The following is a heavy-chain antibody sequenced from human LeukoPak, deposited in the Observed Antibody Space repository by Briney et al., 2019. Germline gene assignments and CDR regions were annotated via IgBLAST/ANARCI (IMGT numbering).Heavy chain of an antibody. V-gene: IGHV1-46*01. CDR1: GYTFTSYY. CDR2: INPSGGST. J-gene: IGHJ6*03. Sequence: ASVKVSCKASGYTFTSYYMHWVRQAPGQGLEWMGIINPSGGSTSYAQKFQGRVTMTRDTSTSTVYMELSSLRSEDTAVYYCARDWFDRSGYYLWPHYYYYYMDVWGKGTTVTISS. CDR3: ARDWFDRSGYYLWPHYYYYYMDV. D-gene: IGHD3-22*01.